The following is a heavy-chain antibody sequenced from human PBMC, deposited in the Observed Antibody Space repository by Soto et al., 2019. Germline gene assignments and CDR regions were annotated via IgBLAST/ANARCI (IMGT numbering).Heavy chain of an antibody. Sequence: QVQLQESGPGLMKPSQTLSLTCTVSGGYISSAGSFWSWVRQLPGKGLEWIGYMSHSETTHYNSYLKSRVSISIDTSKNEFSVNLGSVTAADTAVYYCARGYSRPDWFDSWGPGTLVIVSS. V-gene: IGHV4-31*03. J-gene: IGHJ5*01. D-gene: IGHD5-12*01. CDR1: GGYISSAGSF. CDR2: MSHSETT. CDR3: ARGYSRPDWFDS.